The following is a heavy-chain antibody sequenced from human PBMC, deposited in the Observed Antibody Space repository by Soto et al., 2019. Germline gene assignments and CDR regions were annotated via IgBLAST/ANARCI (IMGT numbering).Heavy chain of an antibody. CDR2: ISGSGGST. J-gene: IGHJ6*03. CDR3: ANPLIGEWLFRRRYYYYYYMDV. CDR1: GFTFSSYA. V-gene: IGHV3-23*01. Sequence: GGSLRLSCAASGFTFSSYAMSWVRQAPGKGLEWVSAISGSGGSTYYADSVKGRFTISRDNSKNTLYLQMNSLRAEDTAVYYCANPLIGEWLFRRRYYYYYYMDVWGKGTTVTVSS. D-gene: IGHD3-3*01.